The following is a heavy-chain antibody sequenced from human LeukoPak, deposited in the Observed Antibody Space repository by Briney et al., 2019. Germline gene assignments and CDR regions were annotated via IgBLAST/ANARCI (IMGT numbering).Heavy chain of an antibody. D-gene: IGHD3-22*01. CDR3: ARSDSSGYYY. CDR2: MNPNSGNT. V-gene: IGHV1-8*02. Sequence: GASVKVSCKASGGTFSSYAISWVRQATGQGLEWMGWMNPNSGNTGYAQKFQGRVTMTRNTSISTAYMELSSLRSEDTAVYYCARSDSSGYYYWGQGTLVTVSS. J-gene: IGHJ4*02. CDR1: GGTFSSYA.